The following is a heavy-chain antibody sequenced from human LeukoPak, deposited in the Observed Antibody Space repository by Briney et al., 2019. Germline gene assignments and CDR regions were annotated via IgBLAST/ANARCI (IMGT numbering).Heavy chain of an antibody. Sequence: SETLSLTCTVSGGSISSGDSYWSWLRQHPGKGLEWVGYVYYSGSAYYNPSLRSRATVSVHTSRNQFSLNLTSVTAADTAVYYCARLSVTTVVKHFDYWGQGALVTVSS. CDR1: GGSISSGDSY. J-gene: IGHJ4*02. V-gene: IGHV4-31*03. CDR3: ARLSVTTVVKHFDY. CDR2: VYYSGSA. D-gene: IGHD4-23*01.